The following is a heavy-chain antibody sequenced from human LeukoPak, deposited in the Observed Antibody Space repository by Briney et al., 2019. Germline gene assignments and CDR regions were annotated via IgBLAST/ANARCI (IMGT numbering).Heavy chain of an antibody. CDR3: ARNAAGTIFPYYYYMDV. Sequence: ASVKVSCKASGYTFTGYYMHWVRQAPGQGLEWMGWINPNSGGTNYAQKFQGRVTMTRDTSISTAYMELSRLRSDDTAVYYCARNAAGTIFPYYYYMDVWGKGTTVTVSS. J-gene: IGHJ6*03. CDR2: INPNSGGT. D-gene: IGHD1-7*01. V-gene: IGHV1-2*02. CDR1: GYTFTGYY.